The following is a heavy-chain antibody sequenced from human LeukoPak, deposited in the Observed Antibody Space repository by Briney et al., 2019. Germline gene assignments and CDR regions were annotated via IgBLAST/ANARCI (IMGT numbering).Heavy chain of an antibody. CDR2: INHNGIT. CDR1: GGSFSGHY. D-gene: IGHD3-16*01. V-gene: IGHV4-34*01. Sequence: SETLSLTCAVYGGSFSGHYWTWIRQPPGKGLEWIGEINHNGITNYNPSLKSRVSISVDASKNQFSLELRSVTAADTAVYNCARSVSGGVECDYWARGSLVTVSS. J-gene: IGHJ4*02. CDR3: ARSVSGGVECDY.